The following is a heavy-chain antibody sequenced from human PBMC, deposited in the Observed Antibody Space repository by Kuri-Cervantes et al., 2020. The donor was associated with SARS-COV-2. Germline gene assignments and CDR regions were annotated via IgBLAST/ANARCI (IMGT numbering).Heavy chain of an antibody. CDR3: ARITLYGDYFDY. J-gene: IGHJ4*02. CDR1: GFTFDDYG. D-gene: IGHD4-17*01. V-gene: IGHV3-20*04. Sequence: GESLKISCAASGFTFDDYGMGWVRQAPGKRLEWVSGINWNGGSTGYADSVKGRFTISRDNAKNSLYLQMNSLRAEDTALYYCARITLYGDYFDYWGQGTLVTVSS. CDR2: INWNGGST.